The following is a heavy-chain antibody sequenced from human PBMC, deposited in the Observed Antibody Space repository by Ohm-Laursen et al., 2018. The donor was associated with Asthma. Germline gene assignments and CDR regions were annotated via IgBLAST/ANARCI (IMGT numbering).Heavy chain of an antibody. V-gene: IGHV4-39*01. CDR1: GGSISSSSYY. CDR3: ASLFADLATVTRVAPRYPDY. Sequence: PSQTLSLTCTVSGGSISSSSYYWGWIRQPPGKGLEWIGSIYYSGSTYYNPSLKSRVTISVDTSKNLFSLKLGAVTAADTAVYYCASLFADLATVTRVAPRYPDYWGQGTLVTVSS. J-gene: IGHJ4*02. D-gene: IGHD4-17*01. CDR2: IYYSGST.